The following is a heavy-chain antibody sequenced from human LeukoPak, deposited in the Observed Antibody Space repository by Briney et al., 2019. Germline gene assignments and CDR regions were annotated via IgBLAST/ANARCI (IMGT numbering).Heavy chain of an antibody. V-gene: IGHV3-48*03. CDR3: ARDRYCSSTSCYDTYSIYYYGMDV. J-gene: IGHJ6*02. Sequence: GGSLRLSCAASGFTFSSYEMNWVRQAPGKGLEWVSYISSSGSTIYYADSVKGRFTISRDNAKNSLYLQMNSLRAEDTAVYYCARDRYCSSTSCYDTYSIYYYGMDVWGQGTTVTVSS. D-gene: IGHD2-2*01. CDR1: GFTFSSYE. CDR2: ISSSGSTI.